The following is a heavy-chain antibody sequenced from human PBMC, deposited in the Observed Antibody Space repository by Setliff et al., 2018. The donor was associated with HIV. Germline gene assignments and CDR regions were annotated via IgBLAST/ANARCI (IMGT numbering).Heavy chain of an antibody. CDR2: VHYSGRT. J-gene: IGHJ5*02. CDR3: ARHRAQRGSGTYYDDWFDP. V-gene: IGHV4-38-2*01. Sequence: SETLSLTCVVSGYSISRGYFWSWIRQTPGKGLEWIGEVHYSGRTAYNPSLQSRVAISVDMYRNQFFLRLTSVTAADTSVYYCARHRAQRGSGTYYDDWFDPWGQGTLVTVSS. D-gene: IGHD3-10*01. CDR1: GYSISRGYF.